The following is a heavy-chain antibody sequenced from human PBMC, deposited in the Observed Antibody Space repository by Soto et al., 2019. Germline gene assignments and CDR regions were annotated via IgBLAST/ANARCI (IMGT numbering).Heavy chain of an antibody. CDR2: ISWNSGSI. V-gene: IGHV3-9*01. CDR3: AQDLGGDGCKLFNY. D-gene: IGHD6-19*01. Sequence: EVQLVESGGGLVQPGRSLRLSCAASGFTFDDYAMHWVRQAPGKGLEWVSGISWNSGSIGYADSVKGRFTISRDNAKNSLDLQMNSLRGEDTVWDYCAQDLGGDGCKLFNYWGQGTLVTVS. CDR1: GFTFDDYA. J-gene: IGHJ4*02.